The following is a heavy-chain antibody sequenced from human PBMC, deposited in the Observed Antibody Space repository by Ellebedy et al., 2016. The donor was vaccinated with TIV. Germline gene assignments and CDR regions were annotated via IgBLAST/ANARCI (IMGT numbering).Heavy chain of an antibody. J-gene: IGHJ4*02. CDR1: GGSFSGYY. V-gene: IGHV4-34*01. CDR2: INQSGRT. D-gene: IGHD6-19*01. CDR3: AEGRSGWYYFDY. Sequence: SETLSLTCAVYGGSFSGYYWSWIRQPPGKGLEWIGEINQSGRTNYNPSLDKGRATLAVDTSKNQFSLRLSSVTFADTAVYYCAEGRSGWYYFDYWGQGTPVTVSS.